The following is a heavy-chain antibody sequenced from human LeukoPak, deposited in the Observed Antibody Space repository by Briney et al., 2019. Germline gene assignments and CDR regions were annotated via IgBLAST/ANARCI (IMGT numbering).Heavy chain of an antibody. J-gene: IGHJ4*02. D-gene: IGHD3-3*01. V-gene: IGHV3-23*01. Sequence: GGSLRLSCAASGFTFSIYAMNWVRQAPGKGLEWVSSISANGGETHYADSVKGRFTISRDNSKSTLYLQINNPRVEDTAVYYCAKRYYDFPLDYWGQGTLVTVSS. CDR3: AKRYYDFPLDY. CDR1: GFTFSIYA. CDR2: ISANGGET.